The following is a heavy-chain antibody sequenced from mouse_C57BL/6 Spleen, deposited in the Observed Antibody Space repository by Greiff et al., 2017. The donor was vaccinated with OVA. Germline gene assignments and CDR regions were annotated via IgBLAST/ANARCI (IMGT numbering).Heavy chain of an antibody. CDR1: GYSITSGYY. J-gene: IGHJ1*03. Sequence: DVQLQESGPGLVKPSQSLSLTCSVTGYSITSGYYWNWIRQFPGNKLEWMGYISYDGSNNYNPSLKNRISITRDTSKNQFFLKLNSVTTEDTATYYCARDGYYGSSAHWYFDVWGTGTTVTVSS. V-gene: IGHV3-6*01. D-gene: IGHD1-1*01. CDR3: ARDGYYGSSAHWYFDV. CDR2: ISYDGSN.